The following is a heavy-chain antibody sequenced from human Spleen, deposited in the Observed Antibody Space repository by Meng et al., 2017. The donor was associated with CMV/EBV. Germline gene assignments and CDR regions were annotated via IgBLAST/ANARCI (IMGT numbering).Heavy chain of an antibody. J-gene: IGHJ5*02. CDR2: INPNSGGT. CDR3: AMPYYAFWSGPLEGAWFDP. V-gene: IGHV1-2*02. D-gene: IGHD3-3*01. CDR1: FTDYY. Sequence: FTDYYIHWVRQAPGQGLEWMGWINPNSGGTNYAQKFQGRVIMTRDTSIRTAYMELSRLRSDDTAVYYCAMPYYAFWSGPLEGAWFDPWGQGTLVTVSS.